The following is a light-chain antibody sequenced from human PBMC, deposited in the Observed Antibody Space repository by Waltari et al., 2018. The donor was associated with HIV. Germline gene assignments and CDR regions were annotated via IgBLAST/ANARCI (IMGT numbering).Light chain of an antibody. J-gene: IGLJ1*01. CDR3: SSYRTNNTIV. CDR1: SSYVGTYNR. V-gene: IGLV2-18*02. Sequence: QSALTQPPSVSASPGQSVTISCTGTSSYVGTYNRVSWYLQPPGTAPRIIIYEVKNRPSGVPDRFSGSKSGNTASLTISGLQAEDEADYYCSSYRTNNTIVFGTGTKVTVL. CDR2: EVK.